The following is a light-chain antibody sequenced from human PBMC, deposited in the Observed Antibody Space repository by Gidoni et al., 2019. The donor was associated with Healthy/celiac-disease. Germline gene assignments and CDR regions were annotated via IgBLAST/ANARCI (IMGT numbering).Light chain of an antibody. V-gene: IGKV3-11*01. Sequence: EIVLTQSPATLSLSPGERATLPCRASQSVSSYLAWYQQKPGQAPRLLIYDDSNRATGIPARFLGSGSGTDFTLTSTRLDPEDFAVYSCQQRSNWPLTFGGGTKVEIK. CDR3: QQRSNWPLT. J-gene: IGKJ4*01. CDR2: DDS. CDR1: QSVSSY.